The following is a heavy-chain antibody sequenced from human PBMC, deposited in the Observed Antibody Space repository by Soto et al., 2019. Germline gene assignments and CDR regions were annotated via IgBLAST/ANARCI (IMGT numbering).Heavy chain of an antibody. Sequence: QVQLVQSGAEVKKPGSSVKVSCKASGGTFSSYAISWVRQAPGQGLEWMGGIIPIFGTANYAQQFQGRVTITADESTSTAYMELSSVRSEDTAVYYCARRCSGGSCYAHYYYYYSMAVWGQGTTVTVSS. J-gene: IGHJ6*02. CDR3: ARRCSGGSCYAHYYYYYSMAV. CDR1: GGTFSSYA. CDR2: IIPIFGTA. D-gene: IGHD2-15*01. V-gene: IGHV1-69*01.